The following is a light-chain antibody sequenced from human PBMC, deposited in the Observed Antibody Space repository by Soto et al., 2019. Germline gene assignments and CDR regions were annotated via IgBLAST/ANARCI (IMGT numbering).Light chain of an antibody. J-gene: IGKJ1*01. CDR2: KAS. V-gene: IGKV1-5*03. CDR1: QSISSW. CDR3: QRYDSFRT. Sequence: DIQMTQSPSTLSASVGDRVTITCRASQSISSWLAWYQQKPGKAPKLLIYKASSLESGVPSRFSGSASGTEFTLTISSLQPDDFATYYCQRYDSFRTFGQGTKVDI.